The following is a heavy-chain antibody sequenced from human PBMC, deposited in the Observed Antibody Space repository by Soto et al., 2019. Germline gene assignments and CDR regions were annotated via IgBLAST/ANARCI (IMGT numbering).Heavy chain of an antibody. J-gene: IGHJ4*02. V-gene: IGHV3-23*01. CDR1: GFTFSSYA. CDR2: ISGSGGST. D-gene: IGHD1-26*01. CDR3: ANYLTAVGATSPFDC. Sequence: EVQLLESGGGSVQPGGSLRLSCAASGFTFSSYAMSWVRQAPGKGLEWVSAISGSGGSTYYADSVKGRFTISRDNSKNTMYLQMNSLRAEDTAVYYCANYLTAVGATSPFDCWGQGTLVTVSS.